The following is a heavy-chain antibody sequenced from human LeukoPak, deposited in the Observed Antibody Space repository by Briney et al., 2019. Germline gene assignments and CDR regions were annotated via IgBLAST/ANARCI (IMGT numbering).Heavy chain of an antibody. V-gene: IGHV3-7*01. CDR3: AREGRIRWSNRPGAS. Sequence: GGSLRLSCAASGFTFTKYWVTWVRQAPGKGLEWVANMKQDGSEIYYVDSVKGRFTISRDNARNSLYLQMDSLRAEDTAVYYCAREGRIRWSNRPGASWGQGTLVTVSS. CDR1: GFTFTKYW. D-gene: IGHD4-17*01. CDR2: MKQDGSEI. J-gene: IGHJ4*02.